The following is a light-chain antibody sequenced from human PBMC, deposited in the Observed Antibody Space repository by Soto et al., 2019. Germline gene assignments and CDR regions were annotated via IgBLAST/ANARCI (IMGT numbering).Light chain of an antibody. CDR1: QTISNT. V-gene: IGKV3-15*01. CDR2: AAS. CDR3: QYYNNWLAT. J-gene: IGKJ4*01. Sequence: VMTQSPATLSVSPGEKFSLSCRANQTISNTLAWYQQKPGQAPRLLIYAASTRATGVSARFSGSGSGTEFTLTISSLQSEDFTIYYCQYYNNWLATFGGGTKVDIK.